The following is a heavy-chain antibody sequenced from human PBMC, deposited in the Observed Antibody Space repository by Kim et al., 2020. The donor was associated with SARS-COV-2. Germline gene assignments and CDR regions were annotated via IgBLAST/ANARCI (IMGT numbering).Heavy chain of an antibody. J-gene: IGHJ5*01. Sequence: SETLSLTCAVSGVSISDNFWTWIRQPPGKTLEWIGYIYYSGRTNYNPSLASRVTISVDTSENQFSLKLRSVTAADTAVYYCARHRYDTAGMGPWFDPLRRGTRVTVSS. D-gene: IGHD3-22*01. V-gene: IGHV4-59*01. CDR3: ARHRYDTAGMGPWFDP. CDR2: IYYSGRT. CDR1: GVSISDNF.